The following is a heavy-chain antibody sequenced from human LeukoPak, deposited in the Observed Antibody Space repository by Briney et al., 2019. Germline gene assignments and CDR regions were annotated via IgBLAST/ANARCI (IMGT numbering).Heavy chain of an antibody. Sequence: PGGSLRLSCADSPFTFNGSWMNWVRQAPGKGLEWVADMDPTGSQKDYVDSVKGRFTISKDNPGASLYLDMHSLRAEDTAIYYCAIWTSGNYWGQGTLVTVSS. J-gene: IGHJ4*02. V-gene: IGHV3-7*01. CDR1: PFTFNGSW. CDR2: MDPTGSQK. CDR3: AIWTSGNY. D-gene: IGHD1-1*01.